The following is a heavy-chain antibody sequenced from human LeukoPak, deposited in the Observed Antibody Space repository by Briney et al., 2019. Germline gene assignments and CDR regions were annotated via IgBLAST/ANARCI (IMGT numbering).Heavy chain of an antibody. D-gene: IGHD1-26*01. V-gene: IGHV3-30-3*01. Sequence: GGSLRLSCAASGFTFSSYAMHWVRQAPGKGLEWVAVISYDGSNKYYADSVKGRFTISRDNSKNTLYLQMNSLRAEDTAVYYCAKDLDSGSQLSFTDYYYYYGMDVWGQGTTVTVSS. CDR1: GFTFSSYA. CDR2: ISYDGSNK. CDR3: AKDLDSGSQLSFTDYYYYYGMDV. J-gene: IGHJ6*02.